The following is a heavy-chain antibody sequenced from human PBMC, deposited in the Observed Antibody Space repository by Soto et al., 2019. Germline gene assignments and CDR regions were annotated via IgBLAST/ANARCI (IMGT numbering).Heavy chain of an antibody. CDR2: ISYDGSKK. V-gene: IGHV3-30-3*01. Sequence: QVQLVESGGGVVQPGRSLRLSCAASGLTIRSYAMHWVRQAPGKELEWVAVISYDGSKKFHADAVKGRFTISRDNSKNTLYLQMNSLRAENTAVYYCARDRAVAAPNWFDPWGQGTLVTVSS. D-gene: IGHD6-19*01. J-gene: IGHJ5*02. CDR3: ARDRAVAAPNWFDP. CDR1: GLTIRSYA.